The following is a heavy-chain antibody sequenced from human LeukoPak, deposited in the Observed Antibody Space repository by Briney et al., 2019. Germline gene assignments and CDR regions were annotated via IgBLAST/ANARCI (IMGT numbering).Heavy chain of an antibody. CDR3: ARDSYGYDS. CDR1: GFTFSSYS. D-gene: IGHD5-18*01. CDR2: ISRSSSTI. V-gene: IGHV3-48*01. J-gene: IGHJ4*02. Sequence: GGSLRLSCAASGFTFSSYSMKWVRQAPGKGLEWVSYISRSSSTIYYADSVKGRFTIARDNAKNSLYLQMNSLRAEDTAVYYCARDSYGYDSWGQGTLVTVSS.